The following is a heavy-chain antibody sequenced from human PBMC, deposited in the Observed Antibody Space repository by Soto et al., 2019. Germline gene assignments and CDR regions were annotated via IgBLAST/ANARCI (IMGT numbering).Heavy chain of an antibody. CDR1: GGSLSSYY. Sequence: SETLSLTCTVSGGSLSSYYWTWIRQSPGKGLEWIGYVYFSGNTNYNPSLKSRVTISINTSKNQFSLRLASVTAADTAFYYCGSVRPSGYVLSWGQGTLVTVSS. D-gene: IGHD6-25*01. CDR2: VYFSGNT. V-gene: IGHV4-59*01. J-gene: IGHJ5*02. CDR3: GSVRPSGYVLS.